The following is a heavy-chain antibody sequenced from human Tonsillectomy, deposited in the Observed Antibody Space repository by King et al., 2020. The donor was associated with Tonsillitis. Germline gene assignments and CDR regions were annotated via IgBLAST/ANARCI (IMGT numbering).Heavy chain of an antibody. V-gene: IGHV3-74*01. CDR1: GFTFSSYW. CDR3: TRDLSGGDFTYFDY. D-gene: IGHD3-3*01. Sequence: VQLVESGGGLVQPGGSLRLSCAASGFTFSSYWMHWVRQAPGKGLVWVSRINSDGSSTSYADSVKGRFTISRDNAKNKLYLQMNSQRAEDTAVYYCTRDLSGGDFTYFDYWGQGTLVTVSS. CDR2: INSDGSST. J-gene: IGHJ4*02.